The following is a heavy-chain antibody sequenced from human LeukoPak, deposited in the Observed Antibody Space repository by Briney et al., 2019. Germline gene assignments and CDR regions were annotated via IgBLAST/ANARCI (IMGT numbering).Heavy chain of an antibody. V-gene: IGHV3-33*01. CDR2: IWYDGSNK. CDR3: APGRAAAGKEIY. CDR1: GFTFSSYG. D-gene: IGHD6-13*01. J-gene: IGHJ4*02. Sequence: PGGSLRLSCAASGFTFSSYGMHWVRQAPGKGLEWVAVIWYDGSNKYYADSVKGRFTISRDNSKNTLYLQMNSLRAEDTAVYYCAPGRAAAGKEIYWGQGTLVTVSS.